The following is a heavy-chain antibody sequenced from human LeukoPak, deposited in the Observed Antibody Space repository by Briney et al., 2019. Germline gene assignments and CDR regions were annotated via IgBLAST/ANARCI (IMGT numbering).Heavy chain of an antibody. J-gene: IGHJ4*02. CDR3: AKDLYGSGSQNCDY. CDR1: GFTFDDYA. CDR2: ISWNSGSI. Sequence: PGGSLRLSCAASGFTFDDYAMHWVRQAPGKGLEWVSGISWNSGSIGYADSVRGRFTISRDNAKNSLYLQMNSLRAEDTALYYCAKDLYGSGSQNCDYWGQGTLVTVSS. D-gene: IGHD3-10*01. V-gene: IGHV3-9*01.